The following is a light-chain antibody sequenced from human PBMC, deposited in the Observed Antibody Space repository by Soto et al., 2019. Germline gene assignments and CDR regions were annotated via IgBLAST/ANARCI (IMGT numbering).Light chain of an antibody. J-gene: IGLJ1*01. CDR1: SSDVGGYNY. CDR3: SSYTSSSTV. Sequence: QSALTQPRSVSGSPGQSVTISCTGTSSDVGGYNYVSWYQQHPGKAPKLMIYDVSKRPSGVPDRFSGSKSGNTASLTISGLQAEDEADYYCSSYTSSSTVFGTGTKVTVL. V-gene: IGLV2-11*01. CDR2: DVS.